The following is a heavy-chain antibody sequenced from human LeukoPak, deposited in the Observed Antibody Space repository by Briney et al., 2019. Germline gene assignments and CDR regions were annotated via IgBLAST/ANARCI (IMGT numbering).Heavy chain of an antibody. V-gene: IGHV3-7*01. J-gene: IGHJ3*02. CDR3: ARVRQNWGGFNAFDI. Sequence: GGSLRLFCAASGFTFSSYWMSWARQAPGKGLEWVANIKQDGSEKYYVDSVKGRFTISRDNAKNSLYLQMNSLRAEDTAVYYCARVRQNWGGFNAFDIWGQGTMVTVSS. CDR2: IKQDGSEK. D-gene: IGHD7-27*01. CDR1: GFTFSSYW.